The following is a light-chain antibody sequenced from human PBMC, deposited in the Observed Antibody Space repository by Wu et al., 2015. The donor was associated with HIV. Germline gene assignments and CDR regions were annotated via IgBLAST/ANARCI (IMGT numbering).Light chain of an antibody. V-gene: IGKV3D-20*02. CDR3: QQRYNWPWT. Sequence: EIVLTQSPGTLSLSPGERATLSCRASQSVSSSSLAWYQQKPGQAPRLLIYGASNRATDIPARFSGSGSGTDFTLTISSLEPEDFALYYCQQRYNWPWTFGQGTKVEI. CDR2: GAS. CDR1: QSVSSSS. J-gene: IGKJ1*01.